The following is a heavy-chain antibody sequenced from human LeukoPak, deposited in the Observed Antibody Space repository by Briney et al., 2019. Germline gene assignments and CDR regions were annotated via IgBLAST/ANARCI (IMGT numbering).Heavy chain of an antibody. V-gene: IGHV3-21*01. D-gene: IGHD2-15*01. CDR1: GFTFSSYS. Sequence: GGSLRLSCAASGFTFSSYSMNWVRQAPGKGLEWVSSISSSSSYIYYADSVKGRFTISRDNAKNSLYLQMNSLRAEDTAVYYCARIPWCSGGSCYSAPGTYWYFDLWGRGTLVTVSS. CDR3: ARIPWCSGGSCYSAPGTYWYFDL. CDR2: ISSSSSYI. J-gene: IGHJ2*01.